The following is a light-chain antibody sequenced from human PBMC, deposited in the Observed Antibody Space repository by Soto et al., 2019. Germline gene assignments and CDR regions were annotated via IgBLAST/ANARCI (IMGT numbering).Light chain of an antibody. Sequence: EIVLTQSPVTLSLSPGERATLSCRASQSVSNNYLAWYQQKPGQAPRLLIYGASSRATGMPGRFSGSGSGTDFSLTISRLEPEDFAVYYCQQYGSAPQTFGQGTRLEI. CDR2: GAS. CDR3: QQYGSAPQT. CDR1: QSVSNNY. J-gene: IGKJ2*01. V-gene: IGKV3-20*01.